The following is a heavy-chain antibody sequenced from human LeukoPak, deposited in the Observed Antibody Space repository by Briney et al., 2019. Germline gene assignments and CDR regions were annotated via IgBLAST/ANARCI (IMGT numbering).Heavy chain of an antibody. Sequence: SGGSLRLSCAASGFTFSSYNMNWVRQAPGKGLEWVSSITSSSTYIYYADSVRGRFTISRDNAKNSLYLQMNSLRAEDTAVYFCARDPYSGNYGAYYYYMDVWGKGTTVTISS. CDR2: ITSSSTYI. CDR1: GFTFSSYN. D-gene: IGHD1-26*01. CDR3: ARDPYSGNYGAYYYYMDV. V-gene: IGHV3-21*01. J-gene: IGHJ6*03.